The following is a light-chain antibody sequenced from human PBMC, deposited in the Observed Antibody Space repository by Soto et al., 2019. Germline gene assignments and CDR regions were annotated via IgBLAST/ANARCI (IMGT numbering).Light chain of an antibody. CDR1: QSVSSSY. CDR2: GAS. Sequence: EIVLTQSPGTLSLSPGERATLSCRASQSVSSSYLAWYQQKPGQSPRLLIYGASSRATGIPDRFSGSGSGTDFTLTISRLEPEDFAVYYCQQYGSSPVTFGQGTKLEIK. J-gene: IGKJ2*01. V-gene: IGKV3-20*01. CDR3: QQYGSSPVT.